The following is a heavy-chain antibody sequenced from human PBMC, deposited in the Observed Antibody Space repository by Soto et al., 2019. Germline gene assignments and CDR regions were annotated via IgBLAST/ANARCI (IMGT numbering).Heavy chain of an antibody. D-gene: IGHD1-26*01. J-gene: IGHJ4*02. CDR2: ISSSGTTI. Sequence: PGGSLRLSCAVSGFTFSSYEMNWVRQAPGKGLEWVSYISSSGTTIYYADSVKGRFTISRDNAKNSPYLQMNSLRAEDTAVYFCARDTAALVGAPAVWGQGTLVTVSS. CDR1: GFTFSSYE. CDR3: ARDTAALVGAPAV. V-gene: IGHV3-48*03.